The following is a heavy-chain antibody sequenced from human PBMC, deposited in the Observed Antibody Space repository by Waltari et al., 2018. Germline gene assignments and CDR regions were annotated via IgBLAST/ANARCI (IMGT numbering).Heavy chain of an antibody. Sequence: QVQLVQSGAEVKKPGASVKVSCKASGYTFTSYYMPWVRQAPGQGLEWMGIINPSGGSTSYAQKFQGRVTMTRDTSTSTVYMELSSLRSEDTAVYYCARAPTYYDSLGWFDPWGQGTLVTVSS. D-gene: IGHD3-3*01. CDR1: GYTFTSYY. CDR2: INPSGGST. J-gene: IGHJ5*02. V-gene: IGHV1-46*01. CDR3: ARAPTYYDSLGWFDP.